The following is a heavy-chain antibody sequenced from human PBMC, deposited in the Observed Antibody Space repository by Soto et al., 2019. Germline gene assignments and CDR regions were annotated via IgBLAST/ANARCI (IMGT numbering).Heavy chain of an antibody. CDR3: AREQYYDYVWGSSRPRYFDY. D-gene: IGHD3-16*02. J-gene: IGHJ4*02. Sequence: RASVKVSCKAPGGTFSSYAISWVRQAPGQGLEWMGGIIPIFGTANYAQKFQGRVTITADESTSTAYMELSSLRSEDTAVYYCAREQYYDYVWGSSRPRYFDYWGQGTLVTVSS. CDR1: GGTFSSYA. CDR2: IIPIFGTA. V-gene: IGHV1-69*13.